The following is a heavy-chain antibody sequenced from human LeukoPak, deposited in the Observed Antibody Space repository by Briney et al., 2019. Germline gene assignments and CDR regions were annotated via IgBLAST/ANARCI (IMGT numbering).Heavy chain of an antibody. Sequence: GESLRLSCATSGFSVSSNFMSWVRQAPGKGLEWVSVIYSIGSTYYTDSVKGRFTISRDNSKSTVYLQMDSLRAEDTAVYYCVRDLDTFGFDHWGQGTLVTVSS. D-gene: IGHD5-18*01. CDR2: IYSIGST. V-gene: IGHV3-53*01. CDR1: GFSVSSNF. J-gene: IGHJ4*02. CDR3: VRDLDTFGFDH.